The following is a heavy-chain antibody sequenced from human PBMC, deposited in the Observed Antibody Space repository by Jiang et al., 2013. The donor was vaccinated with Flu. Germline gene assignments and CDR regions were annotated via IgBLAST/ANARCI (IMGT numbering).Heavy chain of an antibody. CDR3: VRIWWELYWYFDL. CDR1: GGSIISGDYY. Sequence: GSGLVKPSQTLSLTCTVSGGSIISGDYYWGWIRQLPGKGLEWIGNIYHSGSTNYNPSLKSRVNISIDTSKSQFSLNFNSVTAADSAVYYCVRIWWELYWYFDLWGLAPWSLSPQ. V-gene: IGHV4-30-4*01. D-gene: IGHD1-26*01. J-gene: IGHJ2*01. CDR2: IYHSGST.